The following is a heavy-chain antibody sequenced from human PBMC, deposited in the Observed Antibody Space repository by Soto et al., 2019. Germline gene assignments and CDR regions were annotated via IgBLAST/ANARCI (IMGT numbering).Heavy chain of an antibody. CDR2: IYYSGST. Sequence: SETLSLTCTVSGGSISSGGYYWSWIRQHPGKGLEWIGYIYYSGSTYYNPSRKSRVTISVDTSKNRFSLKLSSVTAAATAVYYCARQHVVVTANRYESREYNWFDPWGQGTLVTVSS. V-gene: IGHV4-31*03. D-gene: IGHD3-22*01. CDR3: ARQHVVVTANRYESREYNWFDP. J-gene: IGHJ5*02. CDR1: GGSISSGGYY.